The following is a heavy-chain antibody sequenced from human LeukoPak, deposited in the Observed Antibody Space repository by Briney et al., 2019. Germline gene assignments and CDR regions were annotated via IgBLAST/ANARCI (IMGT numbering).Heavy chain of an antibody. D-gene: IGHD3-22*01. Sequence: PGGSLRLSCAASGFTFSSYGMSWVRQAPGKGLEWVSAISGSGGSTYYADSVKGRFTISRDNSKNTLYLQMNSLRAEDTAVYYCAKIYYDSSGYRPAVGAFDIWGQGTVVTVSS. CDR1: GFTFSSYG. CDR2: ISGSGGST. J-gene: IGHJ3*02. CDR3: AKIYYDSSGYRPAVGAFDI. V-gene: IGHV3-23*01.